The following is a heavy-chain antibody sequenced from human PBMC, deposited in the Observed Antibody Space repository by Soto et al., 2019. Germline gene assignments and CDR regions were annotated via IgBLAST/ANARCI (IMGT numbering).Heavy chain of an antibody. Sequence: QVQLQQWGAGLLKPSETLSLTCAVYGGSFSGYYWSWIRQPPGKGLEWIGEINHSGSTNYNPSLKSRVTISVDTPKNQFSRKLGSVTAADTAVYYCARRGGDIVVVVAATEQPFDYWGQGTLVTVSS. CDR3: ARRGGDIVVVVAATEQPFDY. J-gene: IGHJ4*02. CDR2: INHSGST. V-gene: IGHV4-34*01. D-gene: IGHD2-15*01. CDR1: GGSFSGYY.